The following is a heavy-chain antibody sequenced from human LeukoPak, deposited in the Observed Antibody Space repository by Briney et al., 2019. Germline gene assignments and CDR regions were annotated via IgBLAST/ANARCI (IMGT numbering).Heavy chain of an antibody. CDR1: GGTFSSYA. J-gene: IGHJ4*02. V-gene: IGHV1-69*04. Sequence: ASVKVSCKASGGTFSSYAISWARQAPGQGLEWMGRIIPILGIANYAQKFQGRVTITADKSTSTAYMELSSLRSEDTAVYYCARDDPIGYCGGDCYFPWGQGTLVTVSS. CDR3: ARDDPIGYCGGDCYFP. D-gene: IGHD2-21*02. CDR2: IIPILGIA.